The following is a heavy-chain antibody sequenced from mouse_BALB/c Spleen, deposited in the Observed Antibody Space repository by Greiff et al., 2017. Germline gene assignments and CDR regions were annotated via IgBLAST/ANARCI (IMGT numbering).Heavy chain of an antibody. Sequence: EVMLVESGGGLVKPGGSLKLSCAASGFAFSSYDMSWVRQTPEKRLEWVAYISSGGGSTYYPDTVQGRITISRDNAKNTLYLQMSSLKSEDTAMYYCARHDSYDAMDYWGQGTSVTVSS. CDR1: GFAFSSYD. CDR2: ISSGGGST. CDR3: ARHDSYDAMDY. J-gene: IGHJ4*01. V-gene: IGHV5-12-1*01.